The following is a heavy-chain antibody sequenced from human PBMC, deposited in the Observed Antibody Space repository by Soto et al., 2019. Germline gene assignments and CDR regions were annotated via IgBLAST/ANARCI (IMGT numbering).Heavy chain of an antibody. J-gene: IGHJ4*02. CDR2: IYPDSGGT. CDR1: GYTFSGFY. Sequence: QVQLVQSGAEVKKPGASVKVSCRTSGYTFSGFYIHWVRHAPGQGLESMGWIYPDSGGTDYAQKFPGRVTMTRDTSISTAYMELSRLRSDDTAVYYCRVTGVSEVDYWGQGTLVNVSS. CDR3: RVTGVSEVDY. V-gene: IGHV1-2*02. D-gene: IGHD2-8*01.